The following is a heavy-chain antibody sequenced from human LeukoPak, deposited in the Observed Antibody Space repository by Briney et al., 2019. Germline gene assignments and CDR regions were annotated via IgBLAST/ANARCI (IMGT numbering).Heavy chain of an antibody. CDR2: ISPNSGGT. CDR1: GYTFIDYY. J-gene: IGHJ4*02. D-gene: IGHD1-26*01. V-gene: IGHV1-2*02. CDR3: ARGGGRYSVDY. Sequence: GASVKVSCKASGYTFIDYYMHWGRQAPGQGLECIGWISPNSGGTKYVQKFQGRVTMTRDTSITTVYMELSGLSFDDTAVYYCARGGGRYSVDYWGQGTLVIVSS.